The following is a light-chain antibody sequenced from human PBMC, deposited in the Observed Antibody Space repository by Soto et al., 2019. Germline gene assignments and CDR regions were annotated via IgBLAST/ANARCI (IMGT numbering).Light chain of an antibody. CDR2: GAT. Sequence: EIVLTQSPGTLSLSPGERATLSCRASQSVSSSYLAWNQQKPGQAPRLLIYGATTRAAGIPDRFSGSGSGTDFTLTISRLEPEDFAVYYCQQYGSSPPRWTFGQGTKVEIK. J-gene: IGKJ1*01. CDR3: QQYGSSPPRWT. V-gene: IGKV3-20*01. CDR1: QSVSSSY.